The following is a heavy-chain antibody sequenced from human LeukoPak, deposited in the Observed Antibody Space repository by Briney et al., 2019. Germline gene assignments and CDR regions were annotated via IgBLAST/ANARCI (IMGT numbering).Heavy chain of an antibody. D-gene: IGHD2-8*01. CDR1: GYSISSGYY. CDR3: ASRYCTNGVCAPNWYFDL. Sequence: SETLSLTCTVSGYSISSGYYWGWIRPPPGKGLEWIGSIYHSGSTYYNPSLKSRVTISVDTSKNQFSLKLSSVTAADTAVYYCASRYCTNGVCAPNWYFDLWGRGTLDTVSS. J-gene: IGHJ2*01. V-gene: IGHV4-38-2*02. CDR2: IYHSGST.